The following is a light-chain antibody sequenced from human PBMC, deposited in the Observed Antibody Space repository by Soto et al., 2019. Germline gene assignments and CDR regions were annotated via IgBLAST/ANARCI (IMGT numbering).Light chain of an antibody. CDR1: SSDVVAYIF. Sequence: QSALTQPPSASGSPGQSVTISCTGTSSDVVAYIFVSWYQQHPGKAPKLMVYDVNRRPPGVPDRFFGYKSGNTASLTVSGLQAEDEADYYCVSFAGGTYVFGTGTKVTVL. J-gene: IGLJ1*01. CDR2: DVN. CDR3: VSFAGGTYV. V-gene: IGLV2-8*01.